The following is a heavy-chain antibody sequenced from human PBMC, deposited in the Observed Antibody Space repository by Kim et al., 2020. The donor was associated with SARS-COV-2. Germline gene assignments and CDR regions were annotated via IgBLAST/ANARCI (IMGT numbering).Heavy chain of an antibody. CDR2: ISAYNGNT. Sequence: ASVKVSCKASGYTFTSYGISWVRQAPGQGLEWMGWISAYNGNTNYAQKLQGRVTMTTDTSTSTAYMELRSLRSDDTAVYYCARDGYCSGGSWHLEYYYYGMDVWGQGTTVTVSS. J-gene: IGHJ6*02. V-gene: IGHV1-18*01. CDR3: ARDGYCSGGSWHLEYYYYGMDV. D-gene: IGHD2-15*01. CDR1: GYTFTSYG.